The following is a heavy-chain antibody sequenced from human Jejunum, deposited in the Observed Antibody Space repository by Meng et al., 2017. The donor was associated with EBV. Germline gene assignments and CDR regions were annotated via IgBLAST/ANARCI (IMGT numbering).Heavy chain of an antibody. CDR3: AKATTIIRGALDY. J-gene: IGHJ4*02. V-gene: IGHV3-23*01. D-gene: IGHD3-10*01. CDR1: GFAFTNYA. CDR2: ISGRGGTT. Sequence: SCGGLVQPGGALSFPVASSGFAFTNYAFNLVRQAQGKGLAWVSTISGRGGTTYYADSVKGRFTISSDSSQSTLFLQMNSPRPDDTAVYFCAKATTIIRGALDYWGQGDLVTVSS.